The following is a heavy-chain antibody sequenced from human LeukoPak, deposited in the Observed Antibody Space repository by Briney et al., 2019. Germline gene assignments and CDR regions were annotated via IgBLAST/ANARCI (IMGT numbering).Heavy chain of an antibody. V-gene: IGHV3-74*01. Sequence: GGSLRLSCAVSGFSVTNNYMSWVRQAPGKWLEWVSRINSDGSITTYADSVKGRFTISRDNAKNTLYLQMNSLRAEDTAVYYCTRDWRNHFDYWGQGTLVTVSS. CDR1: GFSVTNNY. CDR3: TRDWRNHFDY. J-gene: IGHJ4*02. CDR2: INSDGSIT. D-gene: IGHD1-14*01.